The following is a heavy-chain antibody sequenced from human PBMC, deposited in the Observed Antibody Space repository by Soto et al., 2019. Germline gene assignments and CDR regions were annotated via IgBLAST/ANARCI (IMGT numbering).Heavy chain of an antibody. D-gene: IGHD5-12*01. CDR2: IFNSGSA. J-gene: IGHJ4*02. V-gene: IGHV4-31*03. CDR3: ARGYSGYDYNFDY. Sequence: PSETQSLTCSVSGVVNFSGSYYWSWIRQRPGKGLECLGYIFNSGSAYYNPSLRSRVTISIDTSKDEFSLTLSSVTAADTAVYFCARGYSGYDYNFDYLGQGISVTVSS. CDR1: GVVNFSGSYY.